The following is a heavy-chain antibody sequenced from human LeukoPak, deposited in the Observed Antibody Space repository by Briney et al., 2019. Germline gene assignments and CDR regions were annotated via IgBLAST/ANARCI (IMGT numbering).Heavy chain of an antibody. V-gene: IGHV3-30*18. J-gene: IGHJ4*02. D-gene: IGHD3-22*01. CDR3: AKDGYNDSGYYAYYFDY. CDR2: ISYDGTNK. Sequence: GGSLRLSCAASGFAFNNYAMHWVRQAPGKGLEWASVISYDGTNKYYADSVKGRFTISRDNSKNTLYLQMNSLRAEDTAVFYCAKDGYNDSGYYAYYFDYWGQGTLVTVSS. CDR1: GFAFNNYA.